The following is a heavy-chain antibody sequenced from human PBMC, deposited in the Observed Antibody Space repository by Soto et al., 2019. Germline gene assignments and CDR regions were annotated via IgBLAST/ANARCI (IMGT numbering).Heavy chain of an antibody. CDR2: VTHSGST. Sequence: QVQLQQWGAGLLKPSETLSLICTVYGGSFSGYYWSWIRQPPGKGLEWIGEVTHSGSTTYNPSLESRVTISVDTSKTQFSLRLTSVTAADTAVYYCAGRVSMIGVSLTAAFDIWGQGTVVTVSS. D-gene: IGHD3-22*01. V-gene: IGHV4-34*01. CDR1: GGSFSGYY. CDR3: AGRVSMIGVSLTAAFDI. J-gene: IGHJ3*02.